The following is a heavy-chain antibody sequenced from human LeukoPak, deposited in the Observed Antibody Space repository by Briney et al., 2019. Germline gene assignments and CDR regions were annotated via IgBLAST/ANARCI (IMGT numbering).Heavy chain of an antibody. V-gene: IGHV3-23*01. CDR2: ISGSGGST. D-gene: IGHD6-6*01. Sequence: GGSLRLSCAVSGFTFNNYAMSWVRQAPGKGLEWVSGISGSGGSTYYADSAKGRFTISRDNSKNTLYLQMNSLRAEDTAVYYCAKRSSIAFFDYWGQGTLVTVSS. J-gene: IGHJ4*02. CDR1: GFTFNNYA. CDR3: AKRSSIAFFDY.